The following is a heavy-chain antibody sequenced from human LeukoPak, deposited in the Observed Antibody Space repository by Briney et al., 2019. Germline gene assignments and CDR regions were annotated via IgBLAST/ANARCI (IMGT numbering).Heavy chain of an antibody. D-gene: IGHD1-26*01. J-gene: IGHJ3*02. CDR2: INPNSGGT. V-gene: IGHV1-2*06. CDR3: ARGSGSYAAFDI. Sequence: VASVKVSCKASGYTFTGYYMHWVRQAPGQGLEWMGRINPNSGGTNYAQKFQGRVTMTRDTSISTAYVELSRLRSDDTAVYYCARGSGSYAAFDIWGQGTMVTVSS. CDR1: GYTFTGYY.